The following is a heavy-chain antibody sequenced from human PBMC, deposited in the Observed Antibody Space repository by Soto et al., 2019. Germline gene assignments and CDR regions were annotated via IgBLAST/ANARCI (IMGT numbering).Heavy chain of an antibody. CDR2: ITWNSRVL. Sequence: EVQLVESGGRLVQPGRSLRLSCVGTGLNFDDFAMHWVRQAAGKGLEWVSGITWNSRVLAYADSVKGRFTISRDNARNYLYLQMDRLRDEDTALYYCAKGRYDFWSPYYFDSWGQGTLVTVSS. CDR1: GLNFDDFA. J-gene: IGHJ4*02. V-gene: IGHV3-9*01. D-gene: IGHD3-3*01. CDR3: AKGRYDFWSPYYFDS.